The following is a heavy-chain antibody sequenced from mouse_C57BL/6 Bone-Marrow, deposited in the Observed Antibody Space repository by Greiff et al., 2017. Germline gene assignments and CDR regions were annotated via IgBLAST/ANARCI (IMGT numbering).Heavy chain of an antibody. J-gene: IGHJ3*01. Sequence: QVQLQQSGAELARPGASVKLSCKASGYTFTSYGISWVKQRTGQGLEWIGEIYPRSGNTYYNEKFKGKATLTADKSSSTAYMELRSLTSEDSAVYFCARKFRFAYWGQGTLVTVSA. CDR3: ARKFRFAY. V-gene: IGHV1-81*01. CDR1: GYTFTSYG. CDR2: IYPRSGNT.